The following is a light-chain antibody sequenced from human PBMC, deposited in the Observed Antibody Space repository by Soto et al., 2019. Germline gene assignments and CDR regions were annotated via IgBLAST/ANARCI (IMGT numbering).Light chain of an antibody. Sequence: QSPLTQPASVSGSPGQSITISCTGTSSDVGGYNYVSWYQQHPGKAPKLMIYDVSNRPSGVSNRFSGSKSGNTASLTISGLQAEDEADYYCSSYTSISTLLYVFGTGTKVTVL. J-gene: IGLJ1*01. V-gene: IGLV2-14*01. CDR2: DVS. CDR3: SSYTSISTLLYV. CDR1: SSDVGGYNY.